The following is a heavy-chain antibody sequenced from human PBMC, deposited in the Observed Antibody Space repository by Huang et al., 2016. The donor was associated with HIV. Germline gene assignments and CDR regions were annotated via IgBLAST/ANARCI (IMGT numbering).Heavy chain of an antibody. J-gene: IGHJ4*02. Sequence: QVQLQQWGAGLLKPSETLSLTCDVYGVSFSVYYWSWTRQPPGKGLGWIGESNESGSTNYNPSLKSRVTVSVDTSKNQVPLMLSSVTAADTAVYYCARDGPERSSGNYGASDYWGQGTLVTVSS. CDR3: ARDGPERSSGNYGASDY. CDR1: GVSFSVYY. D-gene: IGHD1-26*01. V-gene: IGHV4-34*01. CDR2: SNESGST.